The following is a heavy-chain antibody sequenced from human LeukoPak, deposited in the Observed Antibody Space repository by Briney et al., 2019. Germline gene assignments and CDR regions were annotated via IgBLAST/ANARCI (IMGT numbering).Heavy chain of an antibody. CDR3: ARLKDDVTKLDY. CDR1: GFTFSTYW. V-gene: IGHV3-7*01. Sequence: PGGSLRLSCAASGFTFSTYWMSWVRQAPGKGLEWVASINQDGSQKRYVDSVRGRFTISRDNTKNSLFLQMNSLRAEDTAVYYCARLKDDVTKLDYWGQGTLVTVSS. CDR2: INQDGSQK. J-gene: IGHJ4*02. D-gene: IGHD2-8*01.